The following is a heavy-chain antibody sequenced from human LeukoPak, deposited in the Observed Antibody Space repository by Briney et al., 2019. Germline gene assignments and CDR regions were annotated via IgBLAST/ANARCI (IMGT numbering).Heavy chain of an antibody. CDR1: GFTFSSYW. V-gene: IGHV3-7*04. CDR2: IKHGASEK. CDR3: ARGYGSGSYTPTKN. D-gene: IGHD3-10*01. Sequence: PGGSLRLSCAASGFTFSSYWMSWVRQAPGKGLARVANIKHGASEKYYVDSVEGRFTISRDDAKNSLYLEMNSLRVEDTAVYYCARGYGSGSYTPTKNWGQGVLVTVSS. J-gene: IGHJ4*02.